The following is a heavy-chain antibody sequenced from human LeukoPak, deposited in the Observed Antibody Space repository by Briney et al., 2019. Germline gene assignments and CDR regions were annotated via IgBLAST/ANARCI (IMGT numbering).Heavy chain of an antibody. CDR1: GGSISSYF. D-gene: IGHD3-10*01. CDR3: ARDYYGSGSQDI. CDR2: MYYSGST. J-gene: IGHJ4*02. Sequence: SGTLSLTCTVSGGSISSYFWSWIRQPPGKGLEWIGYMYYSGSTKYNPSLKSRVTISVNTSKNQFSLKMSSVTAADTAIYYGARDYYGSGSQDIWGQGTLVTVSS. V-gene: IGHV4-59*01.